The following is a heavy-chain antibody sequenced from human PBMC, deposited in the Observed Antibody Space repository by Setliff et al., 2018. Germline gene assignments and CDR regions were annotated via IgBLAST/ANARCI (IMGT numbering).Heavy chain of an antibody. Sequence: LRLSCSASGFTFGTSWMSWVRHVPGKGLEWVANIKADGSERFYGDSVRGRFIVSRDNAKNSLFLQIIDLRVEDTAVYYCARDPTRFTKFRGVSIRYFYMDVWGKGTTVTVSS. CDR2: IKADGSER. J-gene: IGHJ6*03. D-gene: IGHD3-10*01. V-gene: IGHV3-7*01. CDR3: ARDPTRFTKFRGVSIRYFYMDV. CDR1: GFTFGTSW.